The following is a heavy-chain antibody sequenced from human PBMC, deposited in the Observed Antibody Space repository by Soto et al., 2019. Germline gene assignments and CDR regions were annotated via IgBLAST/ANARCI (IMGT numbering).Heavy chain of an antibody. V-gene: IGHV3-21*02. CDR1: GFNFKKFA. CDR2: ITSSGDYI. Sequence: EVQLLESGGGVVQPGGSLRLSCVASGFNFKKFAMAWVRQAAGEGLEWVASITSSGDYIYYADSVKGRFTISRDNAQNSLFLQMNSLRPEDTAVYFCARDSHNRQQGMDVWGHGTTVTVSS. J-gene: IGHJ6*02. CDR3: ARDSHNRQQGMDV.